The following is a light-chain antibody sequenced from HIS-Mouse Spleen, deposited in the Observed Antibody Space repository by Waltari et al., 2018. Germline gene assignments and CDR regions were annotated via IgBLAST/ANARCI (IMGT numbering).Light chain of an antibody. Sequence: SYVLTQPPSVSVAPGKTARLTCGGNNIGSESVPWYQQKPGQAPVLVVYDDSDRPSGIPERFSGSNSGNTATLTISRVEAGDEADYYCQVWDSSSDHVVFGGGTKLTVL. V-gene: IGLV3-21*03. CDR1: NIGSES. CDR2: DDS. CDR3: QVWDSSSDHVV. J-gene: IGLJ2*01.